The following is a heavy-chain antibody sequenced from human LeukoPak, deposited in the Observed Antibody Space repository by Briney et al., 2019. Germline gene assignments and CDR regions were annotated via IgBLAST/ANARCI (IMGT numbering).Heavy chain of an antibody. CDR1: GFTFRTYE. CDR2: ISSSGTTI. V-gene: IGHV3-48*03. CDR3: ARGPFVLIPAAANDVFDV. Sequence: GGSLRLSCAAYGFTFRTYEMNWVRQAPGKGLEWVSHISSSGTTIYYADSVKGRFTISRDNANNSLYLQMNSLSVDDTALYYCARGPFVLIPAAANDVFDVWGQGTVVTVSS. J-gene: IGHJ3*01. D-gene: IGHD6-25*01.